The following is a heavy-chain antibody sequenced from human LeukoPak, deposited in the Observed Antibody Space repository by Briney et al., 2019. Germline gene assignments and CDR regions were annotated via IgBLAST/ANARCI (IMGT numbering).Heavy chain of an antibody. CDR2: ISGSGGST. V-gene: IGHV3-23*01. J-gene: IGHJ6*03. CDR1: GFTFSSYA. D-gene: IGHD2-15*01. CDR3: AKNGDRGAYCSGGTCYPYYYYYMDV. Sequence: GGSLRLSCAASGFTFSSYAMSWVRQAPGKGLEWVSAISGSGGSTYYADSVKGRFTISRDNSKNTLYLQMNSLRAEDTAVYYCAKNGDRGAYCSGGTCYPYYYYYMDVWGKGTTVTISS.